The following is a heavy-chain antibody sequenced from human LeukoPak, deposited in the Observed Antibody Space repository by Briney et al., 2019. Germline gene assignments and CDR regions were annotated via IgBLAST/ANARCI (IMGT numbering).Heavy chain of an antibody. CDR3: ARDSDTSHGYVSGWFDP. J-gene: IGHJ5*02. V-gene: IGHV4-59*01. D-gene: IGHD5-12*01. CDR2: IYYRGST. CDR1: GGSISGYY. Sequence: SETLSLTCTVFGGSISGYYWSWIRQPPGKGLEWLGYIYYRGSTNYNPSLKSRVTFSVDTSKNQFSVKLSSVTAADTAVYYCARDSDTSHGYVSGWFDPWGQGTLVNVSS.